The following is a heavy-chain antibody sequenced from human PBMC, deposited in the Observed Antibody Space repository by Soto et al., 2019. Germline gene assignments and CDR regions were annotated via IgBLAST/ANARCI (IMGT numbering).Heavy chain of an antibody. CDR3: ARDEGLGVNYYYYGMDV. D-gene: IGHD3-10*01. V-gene: IGHV3-33*01. CDR1: GFTFSSYG. Sequence: QVQLVESGGGVVQPGRSLRLSCAASGFTFSSYGMHWVRQAPGKGLEWVAVIWYDGSNKYYADSVKGRFTISRGNSKNTLYLQMNSLRAEDTAVYYCARDEGLGVNYYYYGMDVWGQGTTVTVSS. CDR2: IWYDGSNK. J-gene: IGHJ6*02.